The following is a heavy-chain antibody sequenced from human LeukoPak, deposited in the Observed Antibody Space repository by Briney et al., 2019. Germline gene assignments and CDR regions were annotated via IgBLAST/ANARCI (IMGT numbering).Heavy chain of an antibody. V-gene: IGHV3-7*01. J-gene: IGHJ4*02. CDR3: ARNLGYCSSTSCYTGTGDY. CDR1: GFTLRRDW. CDR2: IKQHKSQK. Sequence: GGSLRLSGAGSGFTLRRDWMSGLRAAPGKGLDGVPIIKQHKSQKYYVDSVSGRFTISRDNAKNSLYLQMNSLRAENTAVYYCARNLGYCSSTSCYTGTGDYWGQGTLVTVSS. D-gene: IGHD2-2*02.